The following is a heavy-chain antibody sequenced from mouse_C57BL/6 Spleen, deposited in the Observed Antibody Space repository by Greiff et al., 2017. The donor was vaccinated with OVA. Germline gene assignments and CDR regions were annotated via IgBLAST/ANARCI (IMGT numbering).Heavy chain of an antibody. CDR2: IYPRSGNT. D-gene: IGHD2-5*01. V-gene: IGHV1-81*01. J-gene: IGHJ4*01. CDR3: ARRAYSNYEGGAMDY. CDR1: GYTFTSYG. Sequence: QVQLQQSGAELARPGASVKLSCKASGYTFTSYGLSWVKQRTGQGLEWIGEIYPRSGNTYYNEKFKGKATLTADKSSSTAYMELSSLTSEDSAVYFCARRAYSNYEGGAMDYWGQGTSVTVSS.